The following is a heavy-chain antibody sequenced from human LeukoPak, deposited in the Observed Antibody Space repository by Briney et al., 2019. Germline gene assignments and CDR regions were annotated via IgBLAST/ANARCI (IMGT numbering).Heavy chain of an antibody. Sequence: PSETLSLTCTVSGGSISSGGYYWSWIRQHPGKGLEWIGYIYYSGSTYYNPSLKSRVTISVDTSKNQFSLKLSSVTAADTAVYYCARDQYCGGDCLGYYYYYMDVWGKGTTVTVSS. V-gene: IGHV4-31*03. CDR2: IYYSGST. CDR1: GGSISSGGYY. D-gene: IGHD2-21*01. CDR3: ARDQYCGGDCLGYYYYYMDV. J-gene: IGHJ6*03.